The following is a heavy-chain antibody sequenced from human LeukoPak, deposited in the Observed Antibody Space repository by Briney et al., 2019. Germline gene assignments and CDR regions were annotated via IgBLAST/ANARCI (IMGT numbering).Heavy chain of an antibody. CDR1: GGTFSSYA. Sequence: SVKVSCKASGGTFSSYAISWVRQPPGQGLEWMGGIIPIFGTANYAQKFQGRVTITADESTSTAYMELSSLRSEDTAVYYCARGSSSSPNWFDPWGQGTLVTVSS. V-gene: IGHV1-69*01. CDR2: IIPIFGTA. CDR3: ARGSSSSPNWFDP. J-gene: IGHJ5*02. D-gene: IGHD6-6*01.